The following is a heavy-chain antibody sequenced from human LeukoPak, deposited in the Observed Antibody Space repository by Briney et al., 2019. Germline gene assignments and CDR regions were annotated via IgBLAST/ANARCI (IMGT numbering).Heavy chain of an antibody. V-gene: IGHV3-23*03. CDR1: GFTFSSYA. CDR2: IYSGGST. CDR3: AKAPRDAYDYVWGSYRYEDY. J-gene: IGHJ4*02. D-gene: IGHD3-16*02. Sequence: GGSLRLSCAASGFTFSSYAMSWVRQAPGKGLEWVSVIYSGGSTYYADSVKGRFTISRDNSKNTLYLQMNSLRAEDTAVYYCAKAPRDAYDYVWGSYRYEDYWGQGTLVTVSS.